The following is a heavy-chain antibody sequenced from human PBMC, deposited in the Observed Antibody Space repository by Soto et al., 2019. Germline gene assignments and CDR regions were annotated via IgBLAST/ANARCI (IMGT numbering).Heavy chain of an antibody. Sequence: QVQLVESGGGVVQPGRSLRLSCAASGFTFSGYGMHWVRQAPGKSLEWVALISYDGSSKYYAVSVKGRFTISRDNSKNTLYLRMNSLRAEDTAVYYCAKDHYYYDSSGYSFIDYWGQGTLVTVSS. J-gene: IGHJ4*02. V-gene: IGHV3-30*18. CDR2: ISYDGSSK. D-gene: IGHD3-22*01. CDR3: AKDHYYYDSSGYSFIDY. CDR1: GFTFSGYG.